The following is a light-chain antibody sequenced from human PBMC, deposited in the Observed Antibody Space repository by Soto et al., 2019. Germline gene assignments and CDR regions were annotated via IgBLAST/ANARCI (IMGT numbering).Light chain of an antibody. CDR1: SSDVGGYNY. V-gene: IGLV2-14*01. Sequence: QSVLTQPASVSGSPGQSITISCTGTSSDVGGYNYVSWYQQHPGKAPQLMIYDVSNRPSGVSNRFSGSKSGNTASLTISGLPAEDEADYYCSSYTSSSTVVFGGGTKLTVL. CDR3: SSYTSSSTVV. CDR2: DVS. J-gene: IGLJ2*01.